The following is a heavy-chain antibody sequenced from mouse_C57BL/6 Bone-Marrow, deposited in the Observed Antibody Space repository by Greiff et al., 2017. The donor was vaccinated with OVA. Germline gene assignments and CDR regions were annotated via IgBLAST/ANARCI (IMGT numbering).Heavy chain of an antibody. CDR1: GYAFSDYW. CDR3: ARGGF. CDR2: IFPGDGDT. Sequence: VQLQQSGAELVKPGASVKLSCKASGYAFSDYWMNWVKQRPEKGLEWIEQIFPGDGDTNYHGKFKGKAKLTADKSSSTAYMQVSSQTSEDSAVFFSARGGFWGRGTTLTVSS. J-gene: IGHJ2*01. V-gene: IGHV1-80*01.